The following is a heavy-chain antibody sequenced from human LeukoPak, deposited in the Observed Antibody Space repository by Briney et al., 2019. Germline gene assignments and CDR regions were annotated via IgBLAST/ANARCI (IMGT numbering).Heavy chain of an antibody. CDR3: ARAGPGYGSGRYYDS. Sequence: GGSLRLSCAASGFTFSTSALHWVRQAPGKGLEFVAAISNNGGTTYYVDSVKGRFTISRDNSKNTVYLQMGSLRAEDTAVYYCARAGPGYGSGRYYDSWGQGIVVTVSS. D-gene: IGHD3-10*01. CDR1: GFTFSTSA. V-gene: IGHV3-64*02. J-gene: IGHJ4*02. CDR2: ISNNGGTT.